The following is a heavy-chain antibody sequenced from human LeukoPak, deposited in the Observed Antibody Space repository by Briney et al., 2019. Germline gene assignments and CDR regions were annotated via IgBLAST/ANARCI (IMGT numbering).Heavy chain of an antibody. Sequence: PGGSLRLSCAASGFTFRSYWMSWVRQAPGKGLEWVANINQGGSVQYYMDSVKDRFTISRDDAKNSLYVQMNSLRDEDTAVYYCARVEYSGWNLEYWGQGTLVTVSS. CDR3: ARVEYSGWNLEY. CDR1: GFTFRSYW. V-gene: IGHV3-7*01. J-gene: IGHJ4*02. D-gene: IGHD5-12*01. CDR2: INQGGSVQ.